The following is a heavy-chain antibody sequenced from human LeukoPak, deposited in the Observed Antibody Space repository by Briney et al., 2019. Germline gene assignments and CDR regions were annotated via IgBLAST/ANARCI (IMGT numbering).Heavy chain of an antibody. CDR1: GFNFADSA. CDR3: ARDIELST. CDR2: ISFNGENT. D-gene: IGHD5-12*01. J-gene: IGHJ3*01. V-gene: IGHV3-23*01. Sequence: PGGSLRLSCAASGFNFADSAMSWVRQTPRKGLEWVSLISFNGENTYYGDSVKGRFTISRDNSKDTVYLQMNSLRAEDTAIFYCARDIELSTWGPGTMVTVSS.